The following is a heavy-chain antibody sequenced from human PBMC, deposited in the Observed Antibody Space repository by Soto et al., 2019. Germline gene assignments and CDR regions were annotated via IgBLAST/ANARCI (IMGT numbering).Heavy chain of an antibody. CDR2: ISGSGGST. J-gene: IGHJ3*02. D-gene: IGHD3-10*02. CDR3: AKGGGSYYLRGNDGFDI. Sequence: EVQLLESGGGLVQPGGSLRLSCAASGFTFSSYAMSWVRQAPGKGLEWVSAISGSGGSTYYADPVKGRFTISRDNAKNPLYLQMNSLRAEETAVYYCAKGGGSYYLRGNDGFDIWGQGTMVTVSS. V-gene: IGHV3-23*01. CDR1: GFTFSSYA.